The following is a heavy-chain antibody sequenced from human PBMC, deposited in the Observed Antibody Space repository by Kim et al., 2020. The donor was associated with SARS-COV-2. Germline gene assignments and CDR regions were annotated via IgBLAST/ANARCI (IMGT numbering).Heavy chain of an antibody. Sequence: VKGRFTISRDNSKNTLYLQMNSLRAEDTAVYYCAREKEPHYYGSGSYFSRWGQGTLVTVSS. D-gene: IGHD3-10*01. CDR3: AREKEPHYYGSGSYFSR. J-gene: IGHJ4*02. V-gene: IGHV3-30*07.